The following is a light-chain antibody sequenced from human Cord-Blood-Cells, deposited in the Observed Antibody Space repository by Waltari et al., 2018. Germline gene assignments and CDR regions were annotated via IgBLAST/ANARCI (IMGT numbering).Light chain of an antibody. CDR1: QSVSSSY. Sequence: EIVLTQSPPTLSLSPGENATLPCRASQSVSSSYLAWYQQKPGQAPRLLIYGASSRATGIPDRFSGSGSGTDFTLTISRLEPEDFAVYYCQQYGSSPGTFGQGTKVEIK. CDR2: GAS. J-gene: IGKJ1*01. CDR3: QQYGSSPGT. V-gene: IGKV3-20*01.